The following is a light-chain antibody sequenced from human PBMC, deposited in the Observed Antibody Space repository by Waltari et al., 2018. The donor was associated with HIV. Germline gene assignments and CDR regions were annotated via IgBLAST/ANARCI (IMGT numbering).Light chain of an antibody. J-gene: IGLJ1*01. CDR1: SSDVGGYNH. Sequence: QSALTQPASVSGSPGQSLTISCTGTSSDVGGYNHVSWYQQHPAKAPKVIIYDVSNRPSGVSNRLSGSNSVNTASLTISGLQAEDEADYYCTSYTTINTYVFGTGTKVTVL. CDR2: DVS. V-gene: IGLV2-14*03. CDR3: TSYTTINTYV.